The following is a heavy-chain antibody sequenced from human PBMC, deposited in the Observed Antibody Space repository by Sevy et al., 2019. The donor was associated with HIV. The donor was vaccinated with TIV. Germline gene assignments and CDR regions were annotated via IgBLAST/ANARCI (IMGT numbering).Heavy chain of an antibody. J-gene: IGHJ3*02. D-gene: IGHD3-3*01. V-gene: IGHV3-30*02. CDR2: IRYDGSNK. Sequence: GGSLRLSCAASGFTFSSYGMHWVRQAPGKGLEWVAFIRYDGSNKYYADSVKGRFTISRDNSKNTLYLQMNSLRAEDTAVYYCAKDPVRFLGVYSAFDIWGQGTMVTVSS. CDR1: GFTFSSYG. CDR3: AKDPVRFLGVYSAFDI.